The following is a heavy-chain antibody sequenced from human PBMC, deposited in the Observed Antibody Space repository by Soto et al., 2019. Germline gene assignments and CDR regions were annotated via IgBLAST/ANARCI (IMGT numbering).Heavy chain of an antibody. V-gene: IGHV1-2*02. D-gene: IGHD3-9*01. CDR1: GSSFNGCH. J-gene: IGHJ6*02. CDR2: INPNSGDT. CDR3: SRDARGTRGFDEMDI. Sequence: GASVQVSCEDYGSSFNGCHIRFVRQANGRGLEWMGWINPNSGDTEYAQNFQGRVTMTRDTSFNLVYMEMSGLMSDDTAVYYCSRDARGTRGFDEMDIWGQGST.